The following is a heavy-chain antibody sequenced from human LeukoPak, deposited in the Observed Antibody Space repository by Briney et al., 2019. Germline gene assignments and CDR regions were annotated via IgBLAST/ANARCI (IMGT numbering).Heavy chain of an antibody. V-gene: IGHV1-2*02. CDR2: INPNSGGT. Sequence: ASVKVSCKASGYTFTGYYMHLVRQAPGPGREWMGWINPNSGGTNYAQKFQGRVTRTSDTSISTAYMELSRLRSDDTAVYYCPRSRFLEWLEGFDYWGQGAMVSVSS. CDR1: GYTFTGYY. D-gene: IGHD3-3*01. J-gene: IGHJ4*02. CDR3: PRSRFLEWLEGFDY.